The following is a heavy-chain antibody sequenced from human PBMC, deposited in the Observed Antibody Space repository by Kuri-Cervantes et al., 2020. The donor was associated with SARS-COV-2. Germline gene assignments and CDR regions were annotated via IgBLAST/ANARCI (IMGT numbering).Heavy chain of an antibody. J-gene: IGHJ3*02. CDR2: IYYSGST. D-gene: IGHD3-3*01. Sequence: LRLSCAVSGYSISSDYYWSWIRQPPGKGLEWIGYIYYSGSTYYNPSLKSRVTISVDTSKNQFSLKLSSVTAADTAVYYCAGRDYDSYAFDIWGQGTMVTVSS. CDR3: AGRDYDSYAFDI. V-gene: IGHV4-30-4*08. CDR1: GYSISSDYY.